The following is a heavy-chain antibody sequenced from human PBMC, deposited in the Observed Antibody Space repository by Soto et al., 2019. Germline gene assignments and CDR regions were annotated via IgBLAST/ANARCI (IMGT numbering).Heavy chain of an antibody. V-gene: IGHV4-59*01. CDR2: IYYSGST. CDR3: TGGNGWFYL. CDR1: GGSISSYY. D-gene: IGHD2-8*01. Sequence: SSETLSLTCTVSGGSISSYYWSWIRQPPGKGLEWIGYIYYSGSTNYNPALKSRVTISVDTSKNQFSLKLSSVTAADTAVYYCTGGNGWFYLWGQGTLVTVSS. J-gene: IGHJ5*02.